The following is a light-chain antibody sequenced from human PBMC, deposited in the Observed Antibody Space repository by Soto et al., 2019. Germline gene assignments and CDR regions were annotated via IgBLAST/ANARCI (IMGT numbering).Light chain of an antibody. Sequence: QSVLTQPPSASGTPGQRVTISCSGSSSNIGSNAVNWYQQFPGTAPKLLIYTXXXXXXXXXXRXSXXKSGTSASLAISGLQSEDEXXYFCAAWDGSLNAYVFGTGTKLTVL. J-gene: IGLJ1*01. CDR1: SSNIGSNA. CDR3: AAWDGSLNAYV. CDR2: TXX. V-gene: IGLV1-44*01.